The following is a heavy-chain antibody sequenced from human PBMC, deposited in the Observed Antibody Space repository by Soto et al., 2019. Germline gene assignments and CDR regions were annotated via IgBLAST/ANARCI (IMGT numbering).Heavy chain of an antibody. CDR1: GLTFSTYS. Sequence: PGWSLRLSCVGSGLTFSTYSINWVRQAPGKGLEWVSCISSRSDIYYADSVKGRFTISRDNAKNSVSLQMNSLRAEDTAVYYCAREYNAWPLAHGLDVWGQGTTVTGS. CDR2: ISSRSDI. V-gene: IGHV3-21*01. D-gene: IGHD1-20*01. J-gene: IGHJ6*02. CDR3: AREYNAWPLAHGLDV.